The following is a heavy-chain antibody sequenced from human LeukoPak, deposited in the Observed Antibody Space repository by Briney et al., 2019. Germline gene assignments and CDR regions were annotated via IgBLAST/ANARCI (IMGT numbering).Heavy chain of an antibody. Sequence: SETLSLTCTVSGGSISPYYWSWLRQPPGKGLEWIGYIYYNGITSYKPSLKGRVTISVDTPKKQFALKLSSVTDADTAVYYCARGYYYDNGGYPDALDIWGQGTMVTVSS. CDR1: GGSISPYY. D-gene: IGHD3-22*01. CDR2: IYYNGIT. V-gene: IGHV4-59*01. CDR3: ARGYYYDNGGYPDALDI. J-gene: IGHJ3*02.